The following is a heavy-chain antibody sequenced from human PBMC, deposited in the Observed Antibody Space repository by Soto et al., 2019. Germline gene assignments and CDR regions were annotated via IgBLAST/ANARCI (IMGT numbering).Heavy chain of an antibody. D-gene: IGHD5-18*01. J-gene: IGHJ4*02. V-gene: IGHV3-74*01. Sequence: EVQLVESGGGLVQPGGSLRLSCAVSGFTFSSFWMHWVRQAPGEGLVWVSRINTDGSSTSYADSVKGRFTISRDNAKNSLYPQMNSLRTEDTAMYYCAKRGIDTFGLSYWVQGTLVTVSS. CDR3: AKRGIDTFGLSY. CDR2: INTDGSST. CDR1: GFTFSSFW.